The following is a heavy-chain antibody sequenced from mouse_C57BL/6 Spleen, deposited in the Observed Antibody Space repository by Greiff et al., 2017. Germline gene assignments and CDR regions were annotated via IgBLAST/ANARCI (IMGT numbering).Heavy chain of an antibody. V-gene: IGHV1-69*01. CDR1: GYTFTSYW. J-gene: IGHJ2*01. CDR3: ARRDFDY. CDR2: IDPSASYT. Sequence: VQLQQPGAELVMPGASVKLSCTASGYTFTSYWMHWVKQRPGPGLEWIGEIDPSASYTNYNQKFKGKSTLTVDKSSSTAYMQLSSLTSEDSAVYYCARRDFDYWGQGTTLTVSS.